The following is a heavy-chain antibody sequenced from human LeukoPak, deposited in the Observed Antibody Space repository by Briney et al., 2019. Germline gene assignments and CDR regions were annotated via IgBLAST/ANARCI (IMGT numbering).Heavy chain of an antibody. CDR2: IKGDGSVQ. CDR1: GFPFSTYW. Sequence: PGGSLRLSCTASGFPFSTYWISWARQAPGKGPEWVANIKGDGSVQDYVDDVRGRFTISRDNAKNSVYLQMNSRRVDDTAIYYCVGQLLRVAWGKGTTVTVSS. CDR3: VGQLLRVA. J-gene: IGHJ6*04. D-gene: IGHD2-2*01. V-gene: IGHV3-7*01.